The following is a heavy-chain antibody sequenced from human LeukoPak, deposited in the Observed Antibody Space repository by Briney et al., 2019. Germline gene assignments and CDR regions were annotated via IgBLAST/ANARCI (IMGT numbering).Heavy chain of an antibody. CDR1: GFTFSGSA. Sequence: GGSLRLSCAASGFTFSGSAMHWVRQAPGKGLEWVAVISYDGSNKYYADSVKGRFTISRDNSKNTLYLQMNSLRAEDTAVYYCARDRSAARPDYFDYWGQGILVTVSS. J-gene: IGHJ4*02. D-gene: IGHD6-6*01. CDR3: ARDRSAARPDYFDY. CDR2: ISYDGSNK. V-gene: IGHV3-30-3*01.